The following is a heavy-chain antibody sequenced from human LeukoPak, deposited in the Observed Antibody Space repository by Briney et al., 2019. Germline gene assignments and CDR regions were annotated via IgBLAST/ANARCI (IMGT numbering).Heavy chain of an antibody. CDR2: IYYSGRT. CDR1: GGSLSDYY. V-gene: IGHV4-59*01. CDR3: ARAMYYYDSRVSWFDP. D-gene: IGHD3-22*01. J-gene: IGHJ5*02. Sequence: SETLSLTCAVYGGSLSDYYWSWIRQPPGKGLEWIGYIYYSGRTNYNPSPKSRVTISEDTSKNQFSLKLSSVTAADTAVYYCARAMYYYDSRVSWFDPWGQGTLVTVSS.